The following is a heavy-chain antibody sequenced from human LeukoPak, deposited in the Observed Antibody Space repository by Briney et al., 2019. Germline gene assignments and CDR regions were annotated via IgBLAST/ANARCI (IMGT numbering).Heavy chain of an antibody. V-gene: IGHV2-5*02. CDR3: ARQGHYGSGDYYFDY. CDR2: IYWDDDK. D-gene: IGHD3-10*01. Sequence: SGPTLVKPTQTLTLTCTFSGFSLSTSGVGVGWIRQSPGKALEWLALIYWDDDKRYSPSLKSRLTITKDTSKNQVVLTMTNMDPVDTATYYCARQGHYGSGDYYFDYWGQGTLVTVSS. CDR1: GFSLSTSGVG. J-gene: IGHJ4*02.